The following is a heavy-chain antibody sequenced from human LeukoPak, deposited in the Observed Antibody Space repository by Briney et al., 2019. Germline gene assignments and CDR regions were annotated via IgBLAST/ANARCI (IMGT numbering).Heavy chain of an antibody. CDR3: ARAAFSNYLSYFDY. J-gene: IGHJ4*02. D-gene: IGHD4-11*01. CDR1: GGSISSYY. CDR2: IYTSGST. Sequence: PSETLSLTCTVSGGSISSYYWSWIRQPAGKGLEWIGRIYTSGSTNYNPSLKSRVTISVDTSKNQFSLKLSSVTAADTAVYYCARAAFSNYLSYFDYWGQGILVTVSS. V-gene: IGHV4-4*07.